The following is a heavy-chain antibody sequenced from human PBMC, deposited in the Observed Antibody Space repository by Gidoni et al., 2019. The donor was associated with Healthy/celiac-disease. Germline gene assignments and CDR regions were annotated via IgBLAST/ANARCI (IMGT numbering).Heavy chain of an antibody. Sequence: QVQLVQSGAEVKKPGASVTVSCKASGYTFTGYYLHWVRQAPGQGLEWMGWINPNSGGTNYAQKFQGRVTMTRDTSISTAYMELSRLRSDDTAVYYCARVGLLGYCSSTSCQFDYWGQGTLVTVSS. CDR2: INPNSGGT. V-gene: IGHV1-2*02. CDR3: ARVGLLGYCSSTSCQFDY. J-gene: IGHJ4*02. D-gene: IGHD2-2*01. CDR1: GYTFTGYY.